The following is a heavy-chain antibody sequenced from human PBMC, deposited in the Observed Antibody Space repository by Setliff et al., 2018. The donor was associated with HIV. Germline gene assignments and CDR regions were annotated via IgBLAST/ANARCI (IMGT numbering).Heavy chain of an antibody. CDR3: ARDQVAYYDSSGYGSEYFQH. J-gene: IGHJ1*01. CDR2: ISSSSSTI. CDR1: GFTFSSYS. V-gene: IGHV3-48*01. D-gene: IGHD3-22*01. Sequence: PGGSLRLSCAASGFTFSSYSMNWVRQAPGKGLEWVSYISSSSSTIYYADSVKGRFTISRDNAKNSLYLQMNSLRAEDTAVYYCARDQVAYYDSSGYGSEYFQHWGQGTLVTVSS.